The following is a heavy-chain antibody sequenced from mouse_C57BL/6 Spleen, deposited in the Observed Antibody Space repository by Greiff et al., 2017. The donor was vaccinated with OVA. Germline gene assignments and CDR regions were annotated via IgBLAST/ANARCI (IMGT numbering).Heavy chain of an antibody. V-gene: IGHV1-72*01. CDR2: IDPNSGGT. Sequence: QVQLKQSGAELVKPGASVKLSCKASGYTFTSYWMHWVKQRPGRGLEWIGRIDPNSGGTKYNEKFKSKATLTVDKPSSTAYMQLSSLTSEDSAVYYCARGDITTVVATDYAMDYWGQGTSVTVSS. J-gene: IGHJ4*01. D-gene: IGHD1-1*01. CDR3: ARGDITTVVATDYAMDY. CDR1: GYTFTSYW.